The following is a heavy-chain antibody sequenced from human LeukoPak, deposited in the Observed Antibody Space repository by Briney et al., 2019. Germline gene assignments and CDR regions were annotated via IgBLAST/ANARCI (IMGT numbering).Heavy chain of an antibody. CDR2: ISTNSDIR. V-gene: IGHV1-18*01. J-gene: IGHJ5*02. Sequence: ASVKVSCKASGYTFTNYGISWVRQAPGQGLEWMGWISTNSDIRTYAQTLQGRFTMTTDTATTTAYMELNNLTFDDTAVYCCARDWDAMNNCFDPWGQGTPVTVSS. CDR3: ARDWDAMNNCFDP. D-gene: IGHD1-26*01. CDR1: GYTFTNYG.